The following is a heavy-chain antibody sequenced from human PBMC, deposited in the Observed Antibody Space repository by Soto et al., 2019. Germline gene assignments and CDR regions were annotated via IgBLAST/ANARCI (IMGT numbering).Heavy chain of an antibody. D-gene: IGHD3-22*01. J-gene: IGHJ3*01. CDR3: ATVYYYDSSGYPEDAFDL. Sequence: GGSLRLSCAASGFTFSVYEMNWVRQAPGKGLEWVSYIASSGSSIYYADSVKGRFTISRDNAKNSLYLQMNSLRADDTAIYYCATVYYYDSSGYPEDAFDLWGQGTMVTVSS. CDR1: GFTFSVYE. V-gene: IGHV3-48*03. CDR2: IASSGSSI.